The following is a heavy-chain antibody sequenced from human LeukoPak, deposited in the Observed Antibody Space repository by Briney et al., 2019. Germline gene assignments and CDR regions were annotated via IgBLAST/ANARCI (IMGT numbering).Heavy chain of an antibody. CDR2: IYYSGST. CDR1: GGSISSCGYY. J-gene: IGHJ5*02. Sequence: SQTLSLTCTVSGGSISSCGYYWSWIRQHPGKGLEWIGYIYYSGSTYYNPSLKSRVTISVDTSKNQFSLKLSSVTAADTAVYYCARVPGSYGSGKNNWFDPWGQGTLVTVSS. CDR3: ARVPGSYGSGKNNWFDP. V-gene: IGHV4-31*03. D-gene: IGHD3-10*01.